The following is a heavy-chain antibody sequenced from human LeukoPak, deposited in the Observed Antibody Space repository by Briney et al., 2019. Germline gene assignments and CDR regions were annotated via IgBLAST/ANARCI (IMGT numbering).Heavy chain of an antibody. D-gene: IGHD3-9*01. CDR2: MNPNSGNT. V-gene: IGHV1-8*01. Sequence: ASVNVSCKASGYIFTSHDINWVRQATGQGLEWMGWMNPNSGNTGYAQKFQGRVTMTRNTSISTAYMELSSLRSEDTAVYYCARVLRYFNSSLGYWGQGTLVTVSS. CDR3: ARVLRYFNSSLGY. CDR1: GYIFTSHD. J-gene: IGHJ4*02.